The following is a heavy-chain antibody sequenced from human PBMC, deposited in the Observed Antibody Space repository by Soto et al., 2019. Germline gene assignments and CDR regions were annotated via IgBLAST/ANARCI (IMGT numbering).Heavy chain of an antibody. D-gene: IGHD3-22*01. CDR3: AKGTYSYDSSGYYFDY. CDR1: GFTFSSYG. Sequence: PGGSLRLSCAASGFTFSSYGMHWVRQAPGKGLEWVAVISYDGSNKYYADSVKGRFTISRDNSKNTLYLQMNSLRAEDTAVYYCAKGTYSYDSSGYYFDYWGQGTLVTVYS. CDR2: ISYDGSNK. V-gene: IGHV3-30*18. J-gene: IGHJ4*02.